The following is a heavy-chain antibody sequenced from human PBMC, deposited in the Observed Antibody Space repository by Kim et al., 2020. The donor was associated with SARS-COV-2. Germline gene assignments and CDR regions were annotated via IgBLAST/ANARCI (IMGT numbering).Heavy chain of an antibody. Sequence: SETLSLTCTVSGGSISSGDYYWSWIRQPPGKDLEWIGYIYYSGSTYYNPSLKSRVTISVDTPKNQFPLKLSSVTAADTAAYYCARGGLITMIVVVIPW. CDR1: GGSISSGDYY. J-gene: IGHJ5*02. CDR3: ARGGLITMIVVVIP. CDR2: IYYSGST. D-gene: IGHD3-22*01. V-gene: IGHV4-30-4*01.